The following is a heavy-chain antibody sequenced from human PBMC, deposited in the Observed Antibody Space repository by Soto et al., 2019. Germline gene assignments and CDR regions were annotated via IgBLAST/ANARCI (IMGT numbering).Heavy chain of an antibody. V-gene: IGHV4-59*06. CDR1: GGSISSYY. CDR2: IYYSGST. Sequence: TSETLSLTCTVAGGSISSYYWSWIRQHPGKGLEWIGYIYYSGSTYYNLSLKSRVTISVDTSKNQFSLKLSSVTAADTAVYYCARVRGNSRNYYFDYWGQGTLVTVSS. D-gene: IGHD2-21*02. J-gene: IGHJ4*02. CDR3: ARVRGNSRNYYFDY.